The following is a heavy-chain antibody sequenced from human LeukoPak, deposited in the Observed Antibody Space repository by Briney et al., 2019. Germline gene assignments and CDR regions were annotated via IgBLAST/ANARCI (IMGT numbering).Heavy chain of an antibody. J-gene: IGHJ4*02. Sequence: QPGRSLILSCVASGCPFSNHGMHWVRQAPGKVLERVASIWDDGSANYSADSVRGRFTISSDNSRNTLLLQMNILRPDDTAVYYCAKDWEDSSSSSFDYWGQGTLVTVSS. D-gene: IGHD6-6*01. V-gene: IGHV3-30*18. CDR2: IWDDGSAN. CDR3: AKDWEDSSSSSFDY. CDR1: GCPFSNHG.